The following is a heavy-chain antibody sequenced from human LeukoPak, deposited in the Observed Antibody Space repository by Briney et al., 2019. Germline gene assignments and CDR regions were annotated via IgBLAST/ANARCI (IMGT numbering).Heavy chain of an antibody. Sequence: SQTLSLTCAISGDSVSSNSAAWNWIRQSPSRGLEWLGRTYYRSNWFNDFALSVKSRITINPDTSKNQFSLQLNSATPEDTAVYYCAKNYGDSNWFDPWGQGTLVTVFS. CDR1: GDSVSSNSAA. CDR3: AKNYGDSNWFDP. V-gene: IGHV6-1*01. CDR2: TYYRSNWFN. D-gene: IGHD4-17*01. J-gene: IGHJ5*02.